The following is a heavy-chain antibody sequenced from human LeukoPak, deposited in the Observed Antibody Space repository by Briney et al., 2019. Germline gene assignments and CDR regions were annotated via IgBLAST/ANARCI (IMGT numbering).Heavy chain of an antibody. V-gene: IGHV4-38-2*02. CDR1: SYSINNGYL. CDR2: VSRSGSA. CDR3: ARDLTYYYGSGSYDRGDY. J-gene: IGHJ4*02. D-gene: IGHD3-10*01. Sequence: SETLSLTCTVSSYSINNGYLWAWIRQPLGKGLEWIGSVSRSGSAYYNPSLNSRVTISVDTSKNQFSLKFNSVTAADTAVYYCARDLTYYYGSGSYDRGDYWGQGTLVTVSS.